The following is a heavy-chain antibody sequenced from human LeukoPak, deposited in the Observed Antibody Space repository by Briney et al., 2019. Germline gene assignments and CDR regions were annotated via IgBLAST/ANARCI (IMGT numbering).Heavy chain of an antibody. CDR2: IYYSGST. CDR3: ARAGHYRGLHYGMDV. V-gene: IGHV4-30-4*01. D-gene: IGHD5-12*01. CDR1: GGSISSGDYY. Sequence: PSQTLSLTCTVSGGSISSGDYYWSWIRQPPGKGLEWIEYIYYSGSTYYNPSLKSRVTISVDTSKNQFSLKLSSVTAADTAVYYCARAGHYRGLHYGMDVWGQGTTVTVSS. J-gene: IGHJ6*02.